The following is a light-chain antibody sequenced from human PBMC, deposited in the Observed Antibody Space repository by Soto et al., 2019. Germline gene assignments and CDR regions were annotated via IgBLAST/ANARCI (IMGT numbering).Light chain of an antibody. Sequence: QSVLTHPPSVSGAPGQRVTISCTGSSSNIGAGYDVQWYQHLPGTAPKLLIYANYNRPSGVPDRFSGSRSGSSLSLAITGLQAEDEADYYCQSYDSSLRGPIFGGGTKLTVL. CDR1: SSNIGAGYD. V-gene: IGLV1-40*01. J-gene: IGLJ2*01. CDR3: QSYDSSLRGPI. CDR2: ANY.